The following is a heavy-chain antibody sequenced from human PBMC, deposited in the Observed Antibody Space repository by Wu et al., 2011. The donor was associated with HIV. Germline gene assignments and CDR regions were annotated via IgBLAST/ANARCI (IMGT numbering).Heavy chain of an antibody. J-gene: IGHJ4*02. D-gene: IGHD6-13*01. V-gene: IGHV1-2*02. CDR1: GYTFIGFY. CDR2: INPNSGAT. CDR3: ARDPGIAATGMFG. Sequence: QVQLVQSGAEVKKPGASVKVSCKASGYTFIGFYIHWVRQAPGQGLEWMGWINPNSGATNYAQKFQGRATMTRDTSINTAYMDLSSLRSDDTAVYYCARDPGIAATGMFGWGQGTLVTV.